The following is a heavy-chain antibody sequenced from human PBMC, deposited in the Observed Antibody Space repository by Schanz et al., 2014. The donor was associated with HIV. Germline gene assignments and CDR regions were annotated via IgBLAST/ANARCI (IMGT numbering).Heavy chain of an antibody. V-gene: IGHV3-23*01. Sequence: EVQLLESGGGLVQPGGSLRLSCAASGFNFNNYAMTWVRQAPGKGLEWVSSISESGGRTYYADSVNGRFTISRDNSKNTLYLQMTTLRTEDTAVYYCAKPEYDSRGNSQSHFDSWGQGTLVTVSP. D-gene: IGHD3-22*01. J-gene: IGHJ4*02. CDR2: ISESGGRT. CDR3: AKPEYDSRGNSQSHFDS. CDR1: GFNFNNYA.